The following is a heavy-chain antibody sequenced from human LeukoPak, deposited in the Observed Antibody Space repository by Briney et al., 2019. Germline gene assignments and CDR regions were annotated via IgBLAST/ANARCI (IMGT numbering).Heavy chain of an antibody. CDR1: GGSISSSSYY. CDR2: IYYGGST. Sequence: SETLSLTCTVSGGSISSSSYYWGWIRQPPGKGLEWIGSIYYGGSTYYNPSLKSRVTISVDTSKNQFSLKLSSVTAADTAVYYCAGGNAYYYYGMDVWGQGTTVTVSS. J-gene: IGHJ6*02. V-gene: IGHV4-39*07. CDR3: AGGNAYYYYGMDV. D-gene: IGHD4-23*01.